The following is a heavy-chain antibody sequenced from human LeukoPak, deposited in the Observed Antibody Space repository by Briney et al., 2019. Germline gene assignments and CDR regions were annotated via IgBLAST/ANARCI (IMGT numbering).Heavy chain of an antibody. Sequence: PGGSLRLSCAASGFTFNTYSMNWVRQAPGKGLEWVSYISDSSNKIYYADSVRGRFIISRDNAKNLLYLQMNSLRVDDTAMFYCARVGFYASSRYYPDYWGQGTLVSVSS. V-gene: IGHV3-48*01. J-gene: IGHJ4*02. D-gene: IGHD2-8*01. CDR1: GFTFNTYS. CDR2: ISDSSNKI. CDR3: ARVGFYASSRYYPDY.